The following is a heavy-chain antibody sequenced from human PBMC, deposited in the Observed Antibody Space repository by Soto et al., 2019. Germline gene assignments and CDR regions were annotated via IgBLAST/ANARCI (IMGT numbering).Heavy chain of an antibody. CDR1: GYTFTSYD. CDR2: MNPNSGNI. CDR3: ARERAHYGMDV. V-gene: IGHV1-8*01. D-gene: IGHD6-25*01. Sequence: QVQLVQSGAEVKKPGASVKVSCKASGYTFTSYDIDWVRQATGQGLEGMGWMNPNSGNIGYAQKFQGRVTMTRNTSISTAYMELSSMRSEHTAVYYCARERAHYGMDVWGQGTTVTVSS. J-gene: IGHJ6*02.